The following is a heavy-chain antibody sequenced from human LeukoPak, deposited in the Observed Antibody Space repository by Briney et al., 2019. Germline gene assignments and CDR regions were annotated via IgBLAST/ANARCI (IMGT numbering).Heavy chain of an antibody. CDR2: ISGSGGST. Sequence: GGSLRLSCAASGFTFSSYAMSWVRQATGKGLEWVSAISGSGGSTYYADSVKGRFTISRDNSKNTLYLQMNSLRAEDTAVYYCAKNQYYYDSAADYWGQGTLVTVSS. D-gene: IGHD3-22*01. V-gene: IGHV3-23*01. CDR3: AKNQYYYDSAADY. CDR1: GFTFSSYA. J-gene: IGHJ4*02.